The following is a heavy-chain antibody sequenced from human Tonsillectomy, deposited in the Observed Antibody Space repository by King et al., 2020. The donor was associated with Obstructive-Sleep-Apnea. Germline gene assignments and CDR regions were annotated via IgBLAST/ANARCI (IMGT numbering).Heavy chain of an antibody. CDR2: IYSGGST. CDR3: ARDLKSTFGGVIVYYFDY. Sequence: VQLVESGGGLVQPGGSLRLSCAASGFTVSSNYMSWVRQAPGKGLEWVSVIYSGGSTYYADSVKGRFTISRDNSKNTLYLQMNSLRAEDTAVYYCARDLKSTFGGVIVYYFDYWGQGTLVTVSS. D-gene: IGHD3-16*02. CDR1: GFTVSSNY. V-gene: IGHV3-66*01. J-gene: IGHJ4*02.